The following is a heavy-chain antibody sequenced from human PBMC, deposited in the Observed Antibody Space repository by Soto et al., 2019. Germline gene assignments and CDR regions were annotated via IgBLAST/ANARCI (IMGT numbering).Heavy chain of an antibody. J-gene: IGHJ4*02. V-gene: IGHV3-30*18. D-gene: IGHD4-17*01. CDR2: ISYDGSNK. CDR1: GFTFSSYG. CDR3: AKDPLYGDYEPYYFDY. Sequence: SLRLSCAASGFTFSSYGMHWVRQAPGKGLEWVAVISYDGSNKYYADSVKGRFTISRDNSKNTLYLQMNSLRAEDTAVYYCAKDPLYGDYEPYYFDYWGQGTLVTVS.